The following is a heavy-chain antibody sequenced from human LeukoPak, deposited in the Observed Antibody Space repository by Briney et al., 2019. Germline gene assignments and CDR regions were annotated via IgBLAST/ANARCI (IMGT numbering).Heavy chain of an antibody. D-gene: IGHD2-15*01. CDR3: ARNLGSGGSYRFDD. J-gene: IGHJ4*02. Sequence: SETLSPTCTDSGGSTSGDYWSGMWQPPGKGLEWIGYVYNSEYTSYNPSLKSRVSISFDTSKNQFSMRLTSVTAADTAVYYCARNLGSGGSYRFDDWGQGTLVTASS. CDR1: GGSTSGDY. V-gene: IGHV4-59*08. CDR2: VYNSEYT.